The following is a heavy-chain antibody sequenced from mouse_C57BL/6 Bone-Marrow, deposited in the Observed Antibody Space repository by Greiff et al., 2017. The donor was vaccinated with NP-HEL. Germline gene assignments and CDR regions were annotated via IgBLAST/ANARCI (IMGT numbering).Heavy chain of an antibody. D-gene: IGHD2-2*01. J-gene: IGHJ3*01. V-gene: IGHV1-55*01. CDR3: ARERWLRRTGFAY. Sequence: QVQLQQPGAELVKPGASVKMSCKASGYTFTSYWITWVKQRPGQGLEWIGDIYPGSGSTNYNEKFKSKATLTVDTSSSTAYMQLSSLTSEDSAVYYCARERWLRRTGFAYWGQGTLVTVSA. CDR2: IYPGSGST. CDR1: GYTFTSYW.